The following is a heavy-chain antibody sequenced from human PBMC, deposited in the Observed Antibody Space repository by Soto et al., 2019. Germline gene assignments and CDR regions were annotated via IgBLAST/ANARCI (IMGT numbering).Heavy chain of an antibody. D-gene: IGHD3-16*01. V-gene: IGHV1-18*01. Sequence: GASVKVSCKASGYTFSYYGISWVRQAPGQGLEWMGWFSSYNGDATYAQNFQGRVSMTTDTSTTTAYMELWNLRSDDTAIYYCAREDSGGLDYWGQGTLVTVSS. CDR3: AREDSGGLDY. J-gene: IGHJ4*02. CDR1: GYTFSYYG. CDR2: FSSYNGDA.